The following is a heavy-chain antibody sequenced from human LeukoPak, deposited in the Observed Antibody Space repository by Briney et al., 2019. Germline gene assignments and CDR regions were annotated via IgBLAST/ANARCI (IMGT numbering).Heavy chain of an antibody. V-gene: IGHV1-18*01. CDR1: GYTFTSYG. CDR2: ISAYNGNT. Sequence: ASVKVSCKASGYTFTSYGISWVRQAPGQGLEWMGWISAYNGNTNYAQKLQGRVTMTTDTSTSTAYMELRSLRSDDTAVYYCAREPDYYGSGSYYKDAFDIWGQGTMVTASS. J-gene: IGHJ3*02. D-gene: IGHD3-10*01. CDR3: AREPDYYGSGSYYKDAFDI.